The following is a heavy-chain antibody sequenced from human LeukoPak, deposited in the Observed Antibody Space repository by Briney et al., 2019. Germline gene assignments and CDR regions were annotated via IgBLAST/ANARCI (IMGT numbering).Heavy chain of an antibody. D-gene: IGHD1-26*01. Sequence: GGSLRLSCAASGFTFSSYAMTWVRQAPGKGLEWVANIKYDGSGKYYADSVKGRFTISRDDAKNSLYLEMNRLRVEDTAVYYCARDLFSGSYQEDFWGQGTLVTVSS. V-gene: IGHV3-7*01. CDR1: GFTFSSYA. CDR3: ARDLFSGSYQEDF. J-gene: IGHJ4*02. CDR2: IKYDGSGK.